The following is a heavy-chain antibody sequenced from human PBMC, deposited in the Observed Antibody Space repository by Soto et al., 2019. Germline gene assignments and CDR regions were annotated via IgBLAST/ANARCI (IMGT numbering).Heavy chain of an antibody. V-gene: IGHV4-4*02. Sequence: PSETLSLTCAVSGGTISSSNWWRSVRQPPGKGLEWIGEIYHSGSTNYNPSLKSRVTISVDKSKNQFSLKLSSVTAEDTAVYYCAKEKISTSCCNWFDPWGQGTLVTVSS. CDR2: IYHSGST. J-gene: IGHJ5*02. CDR3: AKEKISTSCCNWFDP. D-gene: IGHD2-2*01. CDR1: GGTISSSNW.